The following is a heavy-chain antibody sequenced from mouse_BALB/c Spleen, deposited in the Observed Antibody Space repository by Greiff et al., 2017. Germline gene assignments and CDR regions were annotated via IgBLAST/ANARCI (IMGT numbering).Heavy chain of an antibody. CDR3: AREAYYGNFAY. CDR1: GFSLTGYG. D-gene: IGHD2-10*01. CDR2: IWGDGST. J-gene: IGHJ3*01. Sequence: VQLQQSGPGLVAPSQSLSITCTVSGFSLTGYGVNWVRQPPGKGLEWLGMIWGDGSTDYNSALKSRLSISKDNSKSQVFLKMNSLQTDDTARYYCAREAYYGNFAYWGQGTLVTVSA. V-gene: IGHV2-6-7*01.